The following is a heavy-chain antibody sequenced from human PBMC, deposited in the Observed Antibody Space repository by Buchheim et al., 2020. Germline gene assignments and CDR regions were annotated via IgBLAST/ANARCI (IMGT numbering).Heavy chain of an antibody. D-gene: IGHD5-12*01. CDR2: IDSDGSRT. Sequence: EVQLVESGGGLVLPGGSLRLSCAGSGFTFSSYWMNWVRQVPGKGLVWVSRIDSDGSRTNYADSVKGRFTISRDNAKNSLYLQMNSLRAEDTAFYYCARGSGYGAYTNFDYWGQGTL. CDR3: ARGSGYGAYTNFDY. J-gene: IGHJ4*02. V-gene: IGHV3-74*01. CDR1: GFTFSSYW.